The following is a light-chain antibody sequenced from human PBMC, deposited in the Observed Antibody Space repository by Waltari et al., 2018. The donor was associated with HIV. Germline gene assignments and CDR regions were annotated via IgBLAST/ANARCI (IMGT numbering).Light chain of an antibody. Sequence: SYELTQPPSVSVSPGQTASITCSGDKLGEKNACWYQQKPGQSPVLLIYADSRRPSGIPERFSGSKSGNTATLTIRGTQAMDEADYYCRAWDSSTVVFGGGTKLTVL. CDR2: ADS. J-gene: IGLJ2*01. CDR1: KLGEKN. V-gene: IGLV3-1*01. CDR3: RAWDSSTVV.